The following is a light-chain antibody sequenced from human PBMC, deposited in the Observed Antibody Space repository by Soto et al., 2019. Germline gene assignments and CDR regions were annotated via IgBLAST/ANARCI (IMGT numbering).Light chain of an antibody. J-gene: IGLJ3*02. CDR3: SSCAGGNSWV. CDR1: SNDVGGYNY. CDR2: EVS. Sequence: QSALTQPPSASGSPGQSVTISCNGTSNDVGGYNYVSWYQQHPGKAPKLMISEVSKRPSGVPDRFSGSRSGNTASLTVSGLQAEDEADYYCSSCAGGNSWVFGGGTKLTVL. V-gene: IGLV2-8*01.